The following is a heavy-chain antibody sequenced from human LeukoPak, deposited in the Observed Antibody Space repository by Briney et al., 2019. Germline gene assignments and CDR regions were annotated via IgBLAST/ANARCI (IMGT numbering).Heavy chain of an antibody. CDR2: IIPLFGTA. D-gene: IGHD3-22*01. V-gene: IGHV1-69*13. CDR3: AREWDFDSSGFYYYY. Sequence: ASVTVSCTASGGIFSRYAISWVRQAPGQGLEWVGGIIPLFGTANYAQRFQGRLTITADESTRTAYMELSSLRSEDTAIYYCAREWDFDSSGFYYYYWGQGTLVTVSS. CDR1: GGIFSRYA. J-gene: IGHJ4*02.